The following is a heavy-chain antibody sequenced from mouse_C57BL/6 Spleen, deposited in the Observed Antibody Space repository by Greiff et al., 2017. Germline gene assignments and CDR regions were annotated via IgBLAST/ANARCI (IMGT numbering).Heavy chain of an antibody. CDR2: INYDGSST. V-gene: IGHV5-16*01. CDR1: GFTFSDYY. D-gene: IGHD2-5*01. CDR3: ARDNSNYGGDAMDY. J-gene: IGHJ4*01. Sequence: EVNVVESEGGLVQPGSSMKLSCTASGFTFSDYYMAWVRQVPEKGLEWVANINYDGSSTYYLDSLKSRFIISRDNAKNILYLQMSSLKSEDTATYYCARDNSNYGGDAMDYWGQGTSVTVSS.